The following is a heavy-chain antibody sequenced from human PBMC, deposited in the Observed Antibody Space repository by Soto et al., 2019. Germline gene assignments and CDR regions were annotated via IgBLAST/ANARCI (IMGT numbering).Heavy chain of an antibody. D-gene: IGHD3-16*01. CDR3: AKDRDPDGVWDTAF. J-gene: IGHJ4*02. CDR1: GFTFSLYT. Sequence: PGGSLRLSCAASGFTFSLYTMSWVRQAPGKGLEWVSGIYGSASKTFYADSVKGRFTISRDQSRNTLYLQMNSLRAEETALFYCAKDRDPDGVWDTAFWGQGPRVPVSP. CDR2: IYGSASKT. V-gene: IGHV3-23*01.